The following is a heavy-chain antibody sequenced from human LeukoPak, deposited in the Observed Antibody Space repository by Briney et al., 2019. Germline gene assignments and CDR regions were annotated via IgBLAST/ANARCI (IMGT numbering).Heavy chain of an antibody. D-gene: IGHD6-19*01. J-gene: IGHJ5*02. CDR2: INPNSGGT. Sequence: ASVKVSCKTSGYTFTSYAISWVRQAPGQGLEWMGWINPNSGGTNYAQKFQGRVTMTRDTSISTAYMELSRLRSDDTAVYYCAVWRSSGWSNWFDPWGQGTLVTVSS. CDR3: AVWRSSGWSNWFDP. V-gene: IGHV1-2*02. CDR1: GYTFTSYA.